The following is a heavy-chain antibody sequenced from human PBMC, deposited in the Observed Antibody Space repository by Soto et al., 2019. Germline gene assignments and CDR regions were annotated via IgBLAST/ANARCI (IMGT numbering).Heavy chain of an antibody. Sequence: SETLSLTCTVSGGSISSSSYYWSWIRQPPGKGLEWMGYIYHSGSTHYNPSLNSRLTISIDTSTNRFSLNLTSVTAADTAVYFCARLRWETENNWFDPWGQGALVTVSS. D-gene: IGHD1-26*01. CDR3: ARLRWETENNWFDP. CDR2: IYHSGST. CDR1: GGSISSSSYY. V-gene: IGHV4-30-4*01. J-gene: IGHJ5*02.